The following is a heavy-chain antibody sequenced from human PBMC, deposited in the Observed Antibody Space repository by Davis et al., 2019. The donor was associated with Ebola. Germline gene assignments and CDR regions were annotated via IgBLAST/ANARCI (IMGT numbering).Heavy chain of an antibody. CDR1: GFTFSSYG. J-gene: IGHJ4*02. CDR2: ISYDGSNK. V-gene: IGHV3-30*18. CDR3: AKEVLLRGGFDY. Sequence: GESLKISCAASGFTFSSYGMHWVRQAPGKGLEWVAVISYDGSNKYYADSVKGRFTISRDNSKNTLYLQMNSLRAEDTAVYYCAKEVLLRGGFDYWGQGTLVTVSS. D-gene: IGHD2-15*01.